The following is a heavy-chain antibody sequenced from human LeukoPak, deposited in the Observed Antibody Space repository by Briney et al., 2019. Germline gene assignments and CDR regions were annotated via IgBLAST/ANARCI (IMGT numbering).Heavy chain of an antibody. V-gene: IGHV4-4*02. CDR3: ARVTVTTAFDY. CDR2: IYHSGST. D-gene: IGHD4-17*01. CDR1: GGSVSSPKW. J-gene: IGHJ4*02. Sequence: ASETLSLTCAVSGGSVSSPKWWSWVRQPPGKGLEWIGEIYHSGSTNYNPSLKSRVTISVDKSKNQFSLKLSSVTAADTAVYYCARVTVTTAFDYWGQGTLVTVSS.